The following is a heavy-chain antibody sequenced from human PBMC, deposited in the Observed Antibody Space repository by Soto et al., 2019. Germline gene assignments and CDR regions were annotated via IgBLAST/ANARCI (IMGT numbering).Heavy chain of an antibody. J-gene: IGHJ4*02. CDR1: GFSLSTSGVG. CDR2: IYWDDDK. D-gene: IGHD4-17*01. CDR3: AHSLAASNYGECEPINRFND. Sequence: QITLKESGPTLVKPTQTLTLTCTFSGFSLSTSGVGVGWIRQPPGKALEWRARIYWDDDKRYSPSLKSRLTSPKDNSKNQGVPTITHMDPVDTATYYCAHSLAASNYGECEPINRFNDWGQGTLVTVSS. V-gene: IGHV2-5*02.